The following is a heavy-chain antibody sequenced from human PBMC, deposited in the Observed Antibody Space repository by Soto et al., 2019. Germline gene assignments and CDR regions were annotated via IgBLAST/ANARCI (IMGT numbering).Heavy chain of an antibody. Sequence: QVQLQQWGAGLLKPSETLSLTCAVYGGSFSGYYWSWIRQPPGKGLEWNGEINHSGSTNYNPSLKSRVTISVDTSKHQFSLKLSSGTAADTAVYYCARVGGIAAAGTLDYWGQGTLVTVSS. CDR2: INHSGST. V-gene: IGHV4-34*01. J-gene: IGHJ4*02. D-gene: IGHD6-13*01. CDR3: ARVGGIAAAGTLDY. CDR1: GGSFSGYY.